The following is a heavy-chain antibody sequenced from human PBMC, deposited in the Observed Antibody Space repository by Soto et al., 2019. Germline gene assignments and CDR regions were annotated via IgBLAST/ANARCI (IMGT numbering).Heavy chain of an antibody. CDR3: VSRIPSWVFDY. D-gene: IGHD2-21*01. J-gene: IGHJ4*01. CDR2: MYAGGDT. V-gene: IGHV3-53*01. CDR1: GLSVSDNY. Sequence: PGGSLRITCVAAGLSVSDNYMGWVRQAPGRGLEWVSVMYAGGDTHYADSVKCRFTISRDKSENTLYLQMNSLRDEDTGVYFCVSRIPSWVFDYWGLGTLVTGS.